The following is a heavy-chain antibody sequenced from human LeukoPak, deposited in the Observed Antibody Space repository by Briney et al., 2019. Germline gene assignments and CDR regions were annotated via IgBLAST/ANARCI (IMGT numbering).Heavy chain of an antibody. V-gene: IGHV4-59*01. CDR2: IYYSGGT. Sequence: PSETLSLTCTVSGGSISSYYWSWIRQPPGKGLEWIGYIYYSGGTNYNPSLKSRVTISVDTSKNQFSLKLSSVTAADTAVYYCASDPYCSSTSCYRPVWGQGTLVTVSS. J-gene: IGHJ4*02. CDR1: GGSISSYY. CDR3: ASDPYCSSTSCYRPV. D-gene: IGHD2-2*01.